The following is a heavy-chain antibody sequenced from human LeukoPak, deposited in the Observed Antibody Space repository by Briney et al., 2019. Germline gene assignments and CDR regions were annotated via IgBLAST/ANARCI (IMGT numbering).Heavy chain of an antibody. CDR3: ARQAPIGY. Sequence: SETLSLTCAVYGGCFSGYYWSWIRQPPGKGLEWIGEINHSGSTNYNPSLKSRVTISVDTSKNQFSLKLSSVTAADTAVYYCARQAPIGYWGQGTLVTVSS. CDR1: GGCFSGYY. CDR2: INHSGST. J-gene: IGHJ4*02. V-gene: IGHV4-34*01.